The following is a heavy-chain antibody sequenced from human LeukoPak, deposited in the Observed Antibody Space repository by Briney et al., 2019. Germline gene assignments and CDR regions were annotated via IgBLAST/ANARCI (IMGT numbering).Heavy chain of an antibody. CDR1: GFSISSGCYS. J-gene: IGHJ4*02. CDR3: ARGVYSGYDFGFDY. CDR2: VDHSGST. Sequence: TLSLTCAVSGFSISSGCYSWIWIRQPPGKGLEWIVYVDHSGSTYDNPSLKSRVPISVDRSKNQFYLKLRSVTAADTAVYYCARGVYSGYDFGFDYWGQGTLVTVSS. V-gene: IGHV4-30-2*01. D-gene: IGHD5-12*01.